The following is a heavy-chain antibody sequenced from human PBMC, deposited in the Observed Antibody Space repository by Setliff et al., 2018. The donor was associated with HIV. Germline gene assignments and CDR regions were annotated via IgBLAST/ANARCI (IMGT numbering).Heavy chain of an antibody. CDR1: GGSISSSNW. CDR2: TSHSGTT. Sequence: SETLSLTCAVSGGSISSSNWWSWVRQPPGKGLEWIGETSHSGTTNYNPSLKSRVTISVDTSKTQFSLKLSSVIAADTAVYYCTTSTVAGLFDYWDQGAPVTVSS. CDR3: TTSTVAGLFDY. J-gene: IGHJ4*02. D-gene: IGHD6-19*01. V-gene: IGHV4-4*02.